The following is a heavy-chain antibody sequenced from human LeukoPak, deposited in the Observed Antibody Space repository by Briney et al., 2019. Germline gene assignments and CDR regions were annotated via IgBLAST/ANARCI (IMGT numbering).Heavy chain of an antibody. CDR1: GGSISSSSYY. V-gene: IGHV4-39*01. J-gene: IGHJ5*02. D-gene: IGHD4-17*01. Sequence: PSETLSLTCTVSGGSISSSSYYWGWIRQSPGKGLEWIGSIYYGGSTYYNPSLKSRVTISVDTSKNQFSLKLSSVTAADTAVYYCARHRGRPDTVTGWFDPWGQGTLVTVSS. CDR2: IYYGGST. CDR3: ARHRGRPDTVTGWFDP.